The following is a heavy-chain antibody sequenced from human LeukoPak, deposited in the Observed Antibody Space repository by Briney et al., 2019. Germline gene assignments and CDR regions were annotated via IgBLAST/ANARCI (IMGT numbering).Heavy chain of an antibody. CDR1: GDSISSYY. V-gene: IGHV4-59*08. Sequence: SETLSLTCTVSGDSISSYYWSWIRQPPGQGLEWIGYFYDSGSANYNPPLKSRVTISGDKSKKQFSLKLNSVTAADTAVYYCARHRAVQQLAPFDYWGQGILVTVSS. J-gene: IGHJ4*02. CDR2: FYDSGSA. D-gene: IGHD6-13*01. CDR3: ARHRAVQQLAPFDY.